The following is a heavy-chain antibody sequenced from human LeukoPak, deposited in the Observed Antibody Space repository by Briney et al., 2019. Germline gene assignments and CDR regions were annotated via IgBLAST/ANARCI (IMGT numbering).Heavy chain of an antibody. J-gene: IGHJ4*02. CDR3: ATEVVGYGDVHYFDS. V-gene: IGHV1-24*01. CDR1: GYTLTEVS. CDR2: IDPADGEP. Sequence: ASVKLSCTISGYTLTEVSMHWVRQAPGKGLEWMGGIDPADGEPIYAQKFQGRVTMSEDTSTDTAYMDLSSLRSEDTAVYYCATEVVGYGDVHYFDSWGQGTLVTVSS. D-gene: IGHD4-17*01.